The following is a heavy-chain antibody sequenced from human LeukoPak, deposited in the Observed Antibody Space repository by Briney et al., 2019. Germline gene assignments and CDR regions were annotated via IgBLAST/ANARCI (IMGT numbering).Heavy chain of an antibody. D-gene: IGHD2-15*01. CDR2: MNPNSGNT. CDR3: ARTLRWHCSGGSCYSPHLDY. J-gene: IGHJ4*02. Sequence: ASVKVSCKASGYTFTCYYMHWVRQAPGQGLEWMGWMNPNSGNTGYTQKFQGRVTMTRDTSISTAYMELSSLRSEDTAVYYCARTLRWHCSGGSCYSPHLDYWGQGTLVTVSS. CDR1: GYTFTCYY. V-gene: IGHV1-8*02.